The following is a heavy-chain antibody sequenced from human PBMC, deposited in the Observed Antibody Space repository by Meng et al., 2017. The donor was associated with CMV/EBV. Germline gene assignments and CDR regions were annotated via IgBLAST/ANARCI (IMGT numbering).Heavy chain of an antibody. Sequence: WVRQAPGKGLEWVGRIKSKTDGGTTDYAAPVKGRFTISRDDSKNTLYLQMNSLKTEDTAVYYCTTDSIVGATVFDYWGQGTLVTVSS. CDR3: TTDSIVGATVFDY. J-gene: IGHJ4*02. D-gene: IGHD1-26*01. CDR2: IKSKTDGGTT. V-gene: IGHV3-15*01.